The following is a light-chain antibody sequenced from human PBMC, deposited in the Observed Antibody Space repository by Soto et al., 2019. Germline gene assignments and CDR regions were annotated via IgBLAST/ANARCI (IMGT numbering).Light chain of an antibody. J-gene: IGLJ3*02. V-gene: IGLV1-47*01. CDR2: KDN. CDR1: TSSIGNNY. CDR3: ATGDDSLVWM. Sequence: QSVLTQPPSASGTPGQRVTISCSGGTSSIGNNYVFWYQQLPGTAPKLLIYKDNKRPSVVPDRFSCSKAGTAASLAISGLRSEDEADYYWATGDDSLVWMFGGGTKLTVL.